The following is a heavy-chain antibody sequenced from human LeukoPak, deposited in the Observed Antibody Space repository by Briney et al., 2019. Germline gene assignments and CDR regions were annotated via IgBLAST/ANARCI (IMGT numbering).Heavy chain of an antibody. V-gene: IGHV7-4-1*02. D-gene: IGHD4-11*01. CDR3: AREIPTVTTDPVTDY. Sequence: ASVKVSCKASGYTFTSYAMNWVRQAPGQGLEWMGWINTNTGNPTYAQGFTGRFVFSLDTSVSTAYLQISSLKAEDTAVYYCAREIPTVTTDPVTDYWGQGTLVTVSS. J-gene: IGHJ4*02. CDR1: GYTFTSYA. CDR2: INTNTGNP.